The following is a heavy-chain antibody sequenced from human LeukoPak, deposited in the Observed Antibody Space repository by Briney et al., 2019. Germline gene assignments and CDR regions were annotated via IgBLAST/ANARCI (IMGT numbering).Heavy chain of an antibody. CDR2: ISSSGSTI. Sequence: GGSLRLSCAASGFTFSSYEMNWVRQAPGKGLEWVSYISSSGSTIYYADSVKGRFTISRDNAKNSLYLQMNSLRAEDTAVYYCARDYGDYISDYWGQGTLVTVSS. J-gene: IGHJ4*02. CDR1: GFTFSSYE. D-gene: IGHD4-17*01. V-gene: IGHV3-48*03. CDR3: ARDYGDYISDY.